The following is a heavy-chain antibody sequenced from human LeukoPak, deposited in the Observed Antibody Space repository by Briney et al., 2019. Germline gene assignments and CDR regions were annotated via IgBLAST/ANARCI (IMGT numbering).Heavy chain of an antibody. J-gene: IGHJ6*02. Sequence: GGSLRLSCAASGFTFSTYALSWVRQAPGKGLEWVSSISGYIDNTYYADSVRGRFTISRDNSKNTLYLQMNSLRAEDTAVYYCGKDRQHYGTPAGNGMEVLGQGTTVTVSS. D-gene: IGHD3-10*01. V-gene: IGHV3-23*01. CDR3: GKDRQHYGTPAGNGMEV. CDR1: GFTFSTYA. CDR2: ISGYIDNT.